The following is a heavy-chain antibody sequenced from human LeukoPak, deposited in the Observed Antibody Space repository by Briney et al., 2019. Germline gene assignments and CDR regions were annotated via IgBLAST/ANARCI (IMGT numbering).Heavy chain of an antibody. CDR3: ARNPFGPAAALGWFYFDY. V-gene: IGHV4-34*01. CDR1: GGSFSGYY. D-gene: IGHD2-2*01. J-gene: IGHJ4*02. CDR2: INHSGST. Sequence: SETLSLTCAVYGGSFSGYYWSWIRQPPGKGLEWIGEINHSGSTNYNPSLKSRVTISVDTSKSQFSLKLRSVTAADTAVYYCARNPFGPAAALGWFYFDYWGQGTLVTVSS.